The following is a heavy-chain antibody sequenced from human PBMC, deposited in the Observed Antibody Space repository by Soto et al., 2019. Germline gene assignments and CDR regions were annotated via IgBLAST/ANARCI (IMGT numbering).Heavy chain of an antibody. V-gene: IGHV3-23*01. J-gene: IGHJ6*02. CDR3: AKRVEQGAYYYDSSGYYPLGWYYGMDV. D-gene: IGHD3-22*01. Sequence: GGSLRLSCAASGFTFSSYAMSWVRQAPGKGLEWVSAISGSGGSTYYADSVKGRFTISRDNSKNTLYLQMNSLRAEDTAVYYCAKRVEQGAYYYDSSGYYPLGWYYGMDVWGQGTTVTVSS. CDR2: ISGSGGST. CDR1: GFTFSSYA.